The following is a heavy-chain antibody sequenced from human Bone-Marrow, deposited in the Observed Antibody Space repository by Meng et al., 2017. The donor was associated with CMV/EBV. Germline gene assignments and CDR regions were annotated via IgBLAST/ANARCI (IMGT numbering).Heavy chain of an antibody. V-gene: IGHV4-59*01. CDR3: ARDGGLTQYYYYGMDV. D-gene: IGHD2-15*01. CDR1: GASISSYY. CDR2: IYYSGST. J-gene: IGHJ6*02. Sequence: ESLRLSRTVSGASISSYYWSWIRQPPGKGLEWIGYIYYSGSTNYNPPLKSRVTISVDESKNHFSLRLTSVTAADTAVYYCARDGGLTQYYYYGMDVWGQETTVTVSS.